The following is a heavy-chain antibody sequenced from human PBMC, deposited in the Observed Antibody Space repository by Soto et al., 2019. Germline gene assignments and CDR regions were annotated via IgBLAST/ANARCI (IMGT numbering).Heavy chain of an antibody. CDR2: LSYSGST. Sequence: QVQLQESGPRLVKPSETLSLTCTVSGGPISSYSWYWSWIRQPPGKGLEWMGYLSYSGSTNFNPSLQSRFSLSVDTSKNQFSLKLNSVSAADPAVYYCARGRTYSGYETNWFDAWGQGTLVSFSS. CDR3: ARGRTYSGYETNWFDA. V-gene: IGHV4-59*01. J-gene: IGHJ5*02. D-gene: IGHD5-12*01. CDR1: GGPISSYSWY.